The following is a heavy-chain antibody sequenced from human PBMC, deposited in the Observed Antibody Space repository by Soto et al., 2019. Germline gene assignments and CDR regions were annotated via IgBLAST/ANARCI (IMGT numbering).Heavy chain of an antibody. Sequence: PGGSLRLSCAASGFTFNIAAIHWVRQASGKGLEWVGLIRNKANGYATAYAPSVKGRFTISRDDSKNTLYLQMNSLKTEDTAVYFCATDQNAFRVFEGDHWGQGTLVTVSS. J-gene: IGHJ4*02. CDR2: IRNKANGYAT. CDR1: GFTFNIAA. CDR3: ATDQNAFRVFEGDH. V-gene: IGHV3-73*01.